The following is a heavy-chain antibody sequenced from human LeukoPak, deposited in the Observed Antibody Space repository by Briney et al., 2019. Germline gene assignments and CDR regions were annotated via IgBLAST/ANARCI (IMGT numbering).Heavy chain of an antibody. J-gene: IGHJ4*02. Sequence: SETLSLTCTVSGGSISSSSYYWGWIRQPPGKGLEWIGEINHSGSTNYNPSLKSRVTISVDTSKNQFSLKLSSVTAADTAVYYCATHRGGWLQWNYYFDYWGQGTLVTVSS. CDR1: GGSISSSSYY. CDR2: INHSGST. V-gene: IGHV4-39*01. CDR3: ATHRGGWLQWNYYFDY. D-gene: IGHD5-24*01.